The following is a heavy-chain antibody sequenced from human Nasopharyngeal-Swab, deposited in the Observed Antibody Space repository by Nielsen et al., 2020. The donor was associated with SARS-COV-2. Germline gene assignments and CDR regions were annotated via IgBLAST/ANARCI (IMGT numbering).Heavy chain of an antibody. Sequence: SVKVSCKASGGTFSSYAISWVRQAPGQGLEWMGGIIPIFGAANYAQKFQGRVTITADKSTSTAYMELSSLRSEDTAVYYCARESEGPSDYYYYGMDVWGQGTTVTVSS. CDR1: GGTFSSYA. J-gene: IGHJ6*02. CDR2: IIPIFGAA. V-gene: IGHV1-69*06. CDR3: ARESEGPSDYYYYGMDV.